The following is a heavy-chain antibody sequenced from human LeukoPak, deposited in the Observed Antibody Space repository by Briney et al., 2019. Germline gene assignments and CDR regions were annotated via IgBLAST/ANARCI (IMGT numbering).Heavy chain of an antibody. J-gene: IGHJ4*02. Sequence: GGSLRLSCAASGFTFSSYSMNWVRQAPGKGLGWVSSISISSIYIYYAESVKGRFTISRDNAKNSLYLQMNSLRAEDTAVYYCARDYDYVWGSYRLAFDYWGQGTLVTVSS. CDR3: ARDYDYVWGSYRLAFDY. V-gene: IGHV3-21*01. CDR2: ISISSIYI. D-gene: IGHD3-16*02. CDR1: GFTFSSYS.